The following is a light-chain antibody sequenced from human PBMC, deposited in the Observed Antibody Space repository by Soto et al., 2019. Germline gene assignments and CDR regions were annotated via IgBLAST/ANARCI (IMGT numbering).Light chain of an antibody. Sequence: DIQMTQSPSTLSGSVGDRVTITCRASQTISSWLAWYQQKPGKSPKLLIFDAANLEAGVPSRFSGSGSGTEFTFTISSLQPEDMATYYCQQYENLPLTFGGGTKVDI. CDR1: QTISSW. CDR2: DAA. V-gene: IGKV1-5*01. CDR3: QQYENLPLT. J-gene: IGKJ4*01.